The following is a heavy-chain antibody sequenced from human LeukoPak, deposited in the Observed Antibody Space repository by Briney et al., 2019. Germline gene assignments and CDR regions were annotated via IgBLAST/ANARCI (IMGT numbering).Heavy chain of an antibody. D-gene: IGHD1-1*01. CDR3: AKGYWNPGY. Sequence: GGSLRLSCAASGFTFSSYSMNWVRQAPGKGLEWVSGISGSGGSTYYADSVKGRFTISRDNSKNTLYLQMSNLRAEDTALYYCAKGYWNPGYWGQGTLVTVSS. CDR2: ISGSGGST. J-gene: IGHJ4*02. V-gene: IGHV3-23*01. CDR1: GFTFSSYS.